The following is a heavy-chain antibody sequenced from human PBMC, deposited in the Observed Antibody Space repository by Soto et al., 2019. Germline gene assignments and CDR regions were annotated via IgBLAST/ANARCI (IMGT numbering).Heavy chain of an antibody. Sequence: QVQLVQSGAEVKKPGASVKVSCKASGYTFTSSGMSWVRQAPGQGLEWMGWISAHTGSSEYAQRFQGRVTMTPDRSTSTAYMELRSLRSDDTAVYYCARAFFYQGSDSRGYSFDAFDFWGPGTLVTVSS. CDR1: GYTFTSSG. V-gene: IGHV1-18*01. D-gene: IGHD3-22*01. CDR3: ARAFFYQGSDSRGYSFDAFDF. J-gene: IGHJ3*01. CDR2: ISAHTGSS.